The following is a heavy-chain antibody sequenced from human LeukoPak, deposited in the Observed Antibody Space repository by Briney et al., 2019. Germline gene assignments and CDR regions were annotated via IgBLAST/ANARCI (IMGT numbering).Heavy chain of an antibody. V-gene: IGHV3-53*01. CDR3: ARGPHRDGYNY. CDR2: IYSGGST. CDR1: GFTVSSNY. J-gene: IGHJ4*02. Sequence: GGSLRLSRAASGFTVSSNYMSWVRQAPGKGLGWVSVIYSGGSTYYADSVKDRFTISKDNSKNTLYLQMNSLRAEDTAVYYCARGPHRDGYNYWGQGTLVTVSS. D-gene: IGHD5-24*01.